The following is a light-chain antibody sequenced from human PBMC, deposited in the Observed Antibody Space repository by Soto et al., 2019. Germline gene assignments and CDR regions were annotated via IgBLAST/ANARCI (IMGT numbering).Light chain of an antibody. CDR1: QGIGDY. J-gene: IGKJ1*01. Sequence: DIQMTQSPSAMSASVGDRVTITCRASQGIGDYLAWFQQKPGKVPKRLIYAASSLQPGVPPRFSGSGSGTEFTLTISSLQPDDFATYYCQQYKTFGQGTKVDIK. CDR2: AAS. V-gene: IGKV1-17*03. CDR3: QQYKT.